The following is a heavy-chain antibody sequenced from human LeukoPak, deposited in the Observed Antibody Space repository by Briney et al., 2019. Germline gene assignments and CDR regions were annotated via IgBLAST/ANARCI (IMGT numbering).Heavy chain of an antibody. CDR3: ARDQGGSHPSYYYYYYMDV. J-gene: IGHJ6*03. Sequence: PSQTLSLTCAVSGGSISSGGYSWSWIRQPPGKGLEWIGYIYYSGSTYYNPSLKSRVTISVDTSKNQFSLKLSSVTAADTAVYYCARDQGGSHPSYYYYYYMDVWGKGTTVTVSS. CDR1: GGSISSGGYS. D-gene: IGHD2-15*01. V-gene: IGHV4-30-4*07. CDR2: IYYSGST.